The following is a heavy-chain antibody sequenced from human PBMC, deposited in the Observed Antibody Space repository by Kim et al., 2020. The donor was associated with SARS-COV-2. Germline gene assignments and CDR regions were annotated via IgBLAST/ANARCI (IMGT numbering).Heavy chain of an antibody. CDR2: T. CDR3: ARGGVVGAQDS. V-gene: IGHV3-74*01. Sequence: TAYTDSVKSRYTISRDNAKNTLYIQMNSLRAEDTAVYDCARGGVVGAQDSWSQGTLVTVSS. D-gene: IGHD1-26*01. J-gene: IGHJ4*02.